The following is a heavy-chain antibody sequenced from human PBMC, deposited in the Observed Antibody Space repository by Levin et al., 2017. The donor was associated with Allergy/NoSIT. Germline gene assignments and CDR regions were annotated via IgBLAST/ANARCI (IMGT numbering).Heavy chain of an antibody. D-gene: IGHD2-2*01. Sequence: SETLSLTCTVSGGSISSSSYYWGWIRQPPGKGLEWIGSIYYSGSTYYNPSLKSRVTISVDTSKNQFSLKLSSVTAADTAVYYCARKHCSSSTCSRGMVGNWFDPWGQGTLVTVSS. CDR3: ARKHCSSSTCSRGMVGNWFDP. CDR2: IYYSGST. J-gene: IGHJ5*02. CDR1: GGSISSSSYY. V-gene: IGHV4-39*01.